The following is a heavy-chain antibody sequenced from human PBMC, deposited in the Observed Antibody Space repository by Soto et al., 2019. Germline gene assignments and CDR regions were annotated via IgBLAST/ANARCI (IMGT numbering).Heavy chain of an antibody. Sequence: QVQLQESGPGLVKPSETLSLTCTVSGGSISSYYWSWIRQPPGKGLEWIGYIYYSGSTNYNPSLKSRVTISVXXSXNXXSLKLSSVTAADTAVYYCARTIRSGSGYYLDAFDIWGQGTMVTVSS. CDR2: IYYSGST. V-gene: IGHV4-59*01. CDR3: ARTIRSGSGYYLDAFDI. J-gene: IGHJ3*02. CDR1: GGSISSYY. D-gene: IGHD3-22*01.